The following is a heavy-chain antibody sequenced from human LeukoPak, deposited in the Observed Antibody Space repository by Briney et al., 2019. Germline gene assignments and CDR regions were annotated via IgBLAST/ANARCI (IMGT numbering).Heavy chain of an antibody. Sequence: GGSLRLSCAASGFTFSSSWMHWVRQAPGKGLVWVSRISNVGSTTNYADSVKGRFTISRDNAKNTLYLQMYSLGAEDTAVYYCASLLWFGNLYRDYWGQGTLVTVSS. CDR2: ISNVGSTT. CDR1: GFTFSSSW. V-gene: IGHV3-74*01. D-gene: IGHD3-10*01. J-gene: IGHJ4*02. CDR3: ASLLWFGNLYRDY.